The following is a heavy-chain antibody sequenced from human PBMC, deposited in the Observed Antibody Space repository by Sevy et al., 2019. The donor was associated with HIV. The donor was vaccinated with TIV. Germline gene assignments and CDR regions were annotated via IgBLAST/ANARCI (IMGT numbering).Heavy chain of an antibody. CDR1: GFTFSYSG. D-gene: IGHD2-8*01. V-gene: IGHV3-30*02. J-gene: IGHJ4*02. CDR2: IQFDGSSQ. CDR3: AKNTAAVGVGGFDY. Sequence: GGSLRLSCAASGFTFSYSGMHWVRQAPGKGLEWLTFIQFDGSSQYYADSVKGRFTILRDNSKNTLYLQMNSLRGDDTAVYYWAKNTAAVGVGGFDYWGQGALVTVSS.